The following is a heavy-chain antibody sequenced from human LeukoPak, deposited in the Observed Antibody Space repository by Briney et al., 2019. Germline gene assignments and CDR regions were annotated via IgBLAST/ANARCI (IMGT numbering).Heavy chain of an antibody. J-gene: IGHJ4*02. Sequence: NPSKTLSLTCTVSGTSISSGAYSWSWVRQHPGKGLEWIAYIYYSGNTYYNPSLKRRVTISVDTSKNQFSLKLSSVTAADTAVYYCARTITIFGALGYFDYWGQGTLVTVSS. CDR2: IYYSGNT. V-gene: IGHV4-31*03. D-gene: IGHD3-3*01. CDR1: GTSISSGAYS. CDR3: ARTITIFGALGYFDY.